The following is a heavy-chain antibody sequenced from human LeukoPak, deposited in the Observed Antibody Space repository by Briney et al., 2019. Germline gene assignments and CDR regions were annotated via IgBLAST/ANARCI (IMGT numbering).Heavy chain of an antibody. CDR1: GGTFSSYA. CDR3: ARYCWRCSSTSSLYYYYMDV. CDR2: IIPIFGTA. J-gene: IGHJ6*03. V-gene: IGHV1-69*13. Sequence: SVKVSCKASGGTFSSYAISWVRQAPGQGLEWMGGIIPIFGTANYAQKFQGRVTITADESTSTAYMELSSLRSEDTAVYYCARYCWRCSSTSSLYYYYMDVWGKGTTVTVSS. D-gene: IGHD2-2*01.